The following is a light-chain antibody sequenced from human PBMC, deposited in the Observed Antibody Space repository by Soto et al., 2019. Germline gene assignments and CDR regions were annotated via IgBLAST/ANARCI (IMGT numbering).Light chain of an antibody. CDR3: PSYDDSRSGTRV. V-gene: IGLV1-40*01. J-gene: IGLJ3*02. CDR2: SNN. CDR1: SSNSGADYD. Sequence: QSVLTQRPSVSGAPGLRVTISCTGTSSNSGADYDVHWYQQIPGKAPKLLIYSNNKRPSGVPDRFSGSESGTSASLAITGLQAEDEADDYCPSYDDSRSGTRVFGGGTKLTVL.